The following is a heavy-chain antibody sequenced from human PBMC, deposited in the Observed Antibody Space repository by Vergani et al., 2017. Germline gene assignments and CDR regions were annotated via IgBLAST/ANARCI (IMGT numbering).Heavy chain of an antibody. Sequence: EVQLLESGGGLVQPGGSLRLSCAASGFTFSSYAMSWVRQAPGKGLEWVSAISGSGGSTYYADSVKGRFTISRDNSKNTLYLQMNSLRAEDTAVYYCAKERHIVVVTATAYYYYGMDVWGQGTTVTVSS. J-gene: IGHJ6*02. CDR1: GFTFSSYA. V-gene: IGHV3-23*01. CDR2: ISGSGGST. CDR3: AKERHIVVVTATAYYYYGMDV. D-gene: IGHD2-21*02.